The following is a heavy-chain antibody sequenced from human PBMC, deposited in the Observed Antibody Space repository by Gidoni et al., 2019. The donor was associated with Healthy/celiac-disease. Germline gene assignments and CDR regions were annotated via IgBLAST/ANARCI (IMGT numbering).Heavy chain of an antibody. CDR2: IRSKAYGGTT. CDR1: GFTFRAYD. D-gene: IGHD6-19*01. Sequence: EVQLVESGGGLVQPGRSLILSCTASGFTFRAYDMSWFRQAQGKGFEWVGFIRSKAYGGTTEYAGSVKGRFNISRDDSKSIAYLQMNSLKTEDTAVYYCTSSYSSGWYFADQEFDYWGQGTLVTVSS. CDR3: TSSYSSGWYFADQEFDY. J-gene: IGHJ4*02. V-gene: IGHV3-49*03.